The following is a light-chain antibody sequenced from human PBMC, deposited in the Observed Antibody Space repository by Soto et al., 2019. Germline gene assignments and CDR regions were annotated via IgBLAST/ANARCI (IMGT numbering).Light chain of an antibody. V-gene: IGKV1-8*01. CDR1: QGISSY. Sequence: IQMTQSPSSLSASTGDRVTITCRASQGISSYLAWYQQKPGKAPKLLIYAASTLQSGVPSRFSGSGSGTDFTLTISCLQSEDFATYYCQQYYSYPLTFGGGTKVEIK. J-gene: IGKJ4*01. CDR2: AAS. CDR3: QQYYSYPLT.